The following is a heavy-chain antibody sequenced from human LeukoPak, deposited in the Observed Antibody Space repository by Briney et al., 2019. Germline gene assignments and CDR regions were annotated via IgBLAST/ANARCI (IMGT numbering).Heavy chain of an antibody. J-gene: IGHJ4*02. V-gene: IGHV4-38-2*02. CDR2: IYHSGST. CDR1: GYSISSGYY. Sequence: PSETLSLTCTVSGYSISSGYYWGWIRQPPGKGLEWIGSIYHSGSTYYNPSLKSRVTISVDTSKNQFSLKLSSVTAADTAVYYCARVGGQRRTSPIDYWGQGTLVTVSS. CDR3: ARVGGQRRTSPIDY. D-gene: IGHD2-2*01.